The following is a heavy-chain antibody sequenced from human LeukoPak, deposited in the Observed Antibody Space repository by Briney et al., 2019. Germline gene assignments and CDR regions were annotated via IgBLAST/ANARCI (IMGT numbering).Heavy chain of an antibody. CDR1: GGSISSYY. Sequence: PSETLSLTCTVSGGSISSYYWSWIRQPPGKGLEWIGYIYYSGSTNYNPSLKSRVTISVDTSKNQFSLKLSSVTAADTAVYYCARDHVQQQLGLGYWGQGTLVTVSS. CDR2: IYYSGST. CDR3: ARDHVQQQLGLGY. V-gene: IGHV4-59*01. D-gene: IGHD6-13*01. J-gene: IGHJ4*02.